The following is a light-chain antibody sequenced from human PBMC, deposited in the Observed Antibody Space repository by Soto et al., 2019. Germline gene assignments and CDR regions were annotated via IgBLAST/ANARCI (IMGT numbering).Light chain of an antibody. V-gene: IGKV3-20*01. CDR2: GAS. CDR3: QQCGTSTWT. Sequence: EIVLTQSPGPLSLSPGERATLSCRTSQSVNSNYLAWHQQKPGQAPRLLIYGASSRARGIPDRFSGSGSGTDFTLTISRLEPEDFAVYYCQQCGTSTWTFGQGTRVEIK. J-gene: IGKJ1*01. CDR1: QSVNSNY.